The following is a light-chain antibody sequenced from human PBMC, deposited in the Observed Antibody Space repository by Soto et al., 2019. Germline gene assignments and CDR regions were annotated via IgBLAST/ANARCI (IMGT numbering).Light chain of an antibody. V-gene: IGLV2-23*01. CDR3: CSYAGGSTPGYV. CDR1: SSDVGSYNL. CDR2: EGS. J-gene: IGLJ1*01. Sequence: QSALTQPASVSGSPGQSITISCTGTSSDVGSYNLVSWYQQHPGKAPKLMIYEGSKRPSGVSNRFSGSKSGNTASLTISGLQAEDEADYYCCSYAGGSTPGYVFGTGTKLTVL.